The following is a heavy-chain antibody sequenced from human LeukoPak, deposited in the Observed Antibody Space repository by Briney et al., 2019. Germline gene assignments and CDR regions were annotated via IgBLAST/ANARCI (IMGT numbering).Heavy chain of an antibody. CDR2: IYTSGST. CDR1: GGSISSGSYY. D-gene: IGHD2-2*01. J-gene: IGHJ4*02. Sequence: PSQTLSLTCTVSGGSISSGSYYWTWIRQPPGKGLEWIGYIYTSGSTNYNPSLKSRVTISVDTSKNQFSLKLSSVTAADTAVYYCAREIVVVPAAIKFGYFDYWGQGTLVTVSS. V-gene: IGHV4-61*09. CDR3: AREIVVVPAAIKFGYFDY.